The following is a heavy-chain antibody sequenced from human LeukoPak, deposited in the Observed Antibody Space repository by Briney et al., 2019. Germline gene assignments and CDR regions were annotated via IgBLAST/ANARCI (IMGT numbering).Heavy chain of an antibody. V-gene: IGHV3-66*01. D-gene: IGHD6-13*01. CDR1: GFTFRIYA. CDR2: FYSGGST. J-gene: IGHJ1*01. Sequence: QPGGSLRLSCSASGFTFRIYAMHLVRQAPGKGLEWVSVFYSGGSTRYADSVKGRFTISRDNSKNTLYLQLNSLRAEDTAVYFCASSSWSSEYFHYWGQGTLVTVSS. CDR3: ASSSWSSEYFHY.